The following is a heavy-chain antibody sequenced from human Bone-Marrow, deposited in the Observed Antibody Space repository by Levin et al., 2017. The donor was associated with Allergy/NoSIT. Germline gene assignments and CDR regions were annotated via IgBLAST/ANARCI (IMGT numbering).Heavy chain of an antibody. CDR3: ARRYSYGDYVGWDAFDI. CDR2: IYPGYSDT. D-gene: IGHD4-17*01. V-gene: IGHV5-51*01. Sequence: GESLKISCKGSGYSFTSYWIGWVRQMPGKGLEWMGIIYPGYSDTRYSPSFQGQVTISADKSISTAYLQWSSLKASDTAMYYCARRYSYGDYVGWDAFDIWGQGTMVTVSS. J-gene: IGHJ3*02. CDR1: GYSFTSYW.